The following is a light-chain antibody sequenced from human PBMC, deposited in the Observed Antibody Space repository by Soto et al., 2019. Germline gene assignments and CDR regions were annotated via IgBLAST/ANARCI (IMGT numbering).Light chain of an antibody. CDR1: SSNIGAGYD. CDR2: GNS. CDR3: QSYDSSLSGCV. V-gene: IGLV1-40*01. Sequence: QSVLTQPPSVSGAPGQRVTISCTGSSSNIGAGYDVHWYQQLPGTAPKLLIYGNSNRPSGVPDRFSGSKSGTSASLAITGLQAEDEADYYCQSYDSSLSGCVFGIGTKVTVL. J-gene: IGLJ1*01.